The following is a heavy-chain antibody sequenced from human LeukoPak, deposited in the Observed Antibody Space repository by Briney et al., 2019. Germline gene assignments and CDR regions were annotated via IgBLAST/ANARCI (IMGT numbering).Heavy chain of an antibody. CDR2: IYYSGIT. V-gene: IGHV4-59*01. D-gene: IGHD1-26*01. Sequence: SETLSLTCTVSGGSISSYYWNWIWQPPGKGLEWIGYIYYSGITNYNPSLKSRVAISVDTSKSQSSLKLSSVTAADTAVYYCARAGRWEGRPHAFDIWGQGTMVTVSS. J-gene: IGHJ3*02. CDR1: GGSISSYY. CDR3: ARAGRWEGRPHAFDI.